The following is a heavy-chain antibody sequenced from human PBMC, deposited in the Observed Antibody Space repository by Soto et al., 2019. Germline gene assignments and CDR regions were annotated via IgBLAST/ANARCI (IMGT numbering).Heavy chain of an antibody. V-gene: IGHV5-51*01. CDR1: GYSFTSYW. D-gene: IGHD6-19*01. CDR3: ATLAIDSSGWYGDY. J-gene: IGHJ4*02. Sequence: GASLKISCKGSGYSFTSYWIGWVRQIPGKGLEWMGIIYPGDSDTRYSPSIQGQVTISADKSISTAYLQWSSLKASDTAMYYCATLAIDSSGWYGDYCRQRTLVTASS. CDR2: IYPGDSDT.